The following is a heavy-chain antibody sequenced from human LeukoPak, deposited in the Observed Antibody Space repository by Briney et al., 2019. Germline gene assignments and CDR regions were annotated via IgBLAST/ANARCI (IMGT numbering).Heavy chain of an antibody. J-gene: IGHJ4*02. D-gene: IGHD2/OR15-2a*01. CDR2: ISSSGSTK. CDR1: GFTFSSYS. V-gene: IGHV3-48*01. CDR3: ARGGLSIMGY. Sequence: PGGSLRLSCAASGFTFSSYSMNWVRQAPGKGLEWVSYISSSGSTKYYADSVKGRSTISRDNARNSLYLQMNSLRAEDTAVYFCARGGLSIMGYWGQGTLVTVSS.